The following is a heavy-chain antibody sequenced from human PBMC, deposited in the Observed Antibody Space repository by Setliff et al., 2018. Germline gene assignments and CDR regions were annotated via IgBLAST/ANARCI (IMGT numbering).Heavy chain of an antibody. CDR3: ARADYIRYFYMDA. V-gene: IGHV1-69*05. CDR2: TIPMFGTT. D-gene: IGHD4-4*01. CDR1: GATFSSYG. J-gene: IGHJ6*03. Sequence: SVKVSCKASGATFSSYGISWVRQAPGQGLEWMGGTIPMFGTTEYAQKFQGRLTIITDESTNTAFMQLSSLRSDDTAVYYCARADYIRYFYMDAWGKGTTVTVSS.